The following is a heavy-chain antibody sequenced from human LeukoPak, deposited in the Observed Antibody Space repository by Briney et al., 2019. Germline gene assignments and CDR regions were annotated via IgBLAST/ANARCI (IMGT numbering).Heavy chain of an antibody. V-gene: IGHV3-21*01. CDR3: ARVMAGYSYMDV. J-gene: IGHJ6*03. CDR1: GFTFSRYA. D-gene: IGHD3-10*01. CDR2: ISTTSSSSYI. Sequence: GGSLRLSCAASGFTFSRYAMNGVRQAPGKGLEWVSSISTTSSSSYIHYADSMKGRFTISRDNAKSSLYLQMNSLRAEDTAVYYCARVMAGYSYMDVWGKGTTVTVSS.